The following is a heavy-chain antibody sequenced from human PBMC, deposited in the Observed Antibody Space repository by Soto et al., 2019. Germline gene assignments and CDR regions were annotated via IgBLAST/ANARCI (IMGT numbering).Heavy chain of an antibody. D-gene: IGHD5-18*01. J-gene: IGHJ4*02. CDR1: GYSISSGGYY. CDR3: ARGGEYTYGNFDY. CDR2: SYYSGGT. Sequence: QVQLQESGPGLVKPSQTLSLTCTVSGYSISSGGYYWRWLRQHPGRCLEWIGYSYYSGGTYYNPSSKSRVTISVDTSKNQQSLKLTSVTGADTAVYYCARGGEYTYGNFDYWGQGTLVTVSS. V-gene: IGHV4-31*03.